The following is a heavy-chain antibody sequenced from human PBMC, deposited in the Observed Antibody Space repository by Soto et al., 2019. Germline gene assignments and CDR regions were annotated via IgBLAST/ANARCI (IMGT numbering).Heavy chain of an antibody. D-gene: IGHD3-10*01. CDR1: GGCISSGVYY. CDR2: IYYSGST. V-gene: IGHV4-31*03. Sequence: LTCTVSGGCISSGVYYWSWIRQHPGKGLEWIGYIYYSGSTYYNPSLKSRVTISVDTSKNQFSLKLSSVTAADTAVYYCARKMKGLLVDXGGQVTRVTVS. J-gene: IGHJ5*02. CDR3: ARKMKGLLVDX.